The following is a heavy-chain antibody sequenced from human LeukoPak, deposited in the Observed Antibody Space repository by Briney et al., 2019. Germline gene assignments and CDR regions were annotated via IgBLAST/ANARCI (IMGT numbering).Heavy chain of an antibody. CDR1: GYTFTSYY. D-gene: IGHD1-1*01. V-gene: IGHV1-46*01. J-gene: IGHJ4*02. CDR3: ARAPDLWTDY. CDR2: INPSGGST. Sequence: GASVKVSCKASGYTFTSYYIHWVRQAPGQGLEWIGIINPSGGSTTYAQKFQDRVTMTRDTSTSTVYMELSSLRSEDTAMCYCARAPDLWTDYWGQGTLVTVSS.